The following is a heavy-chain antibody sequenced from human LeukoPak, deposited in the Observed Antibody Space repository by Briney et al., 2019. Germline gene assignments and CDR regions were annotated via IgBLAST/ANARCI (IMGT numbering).Heavy chain of an antibody. CDR3: ARVRTLLLRDAFDI. V-gene: IGHV4-39*07. J-gene: IGHJ3*02. CDR1: GGSISSSTYY. D-gene: IGHD3-22*01. CDR2: IYYSGST. Sequence: PSETLSLICSVSGGSISSSTYYWGWIRQPPGKGLEWIGTIYYSGSTYYNPSLKSRVTISVDTSKNQFSLKPSSVTAADTAVYYCARVRTLLLRDAFDIWGQGTMVTVSS.